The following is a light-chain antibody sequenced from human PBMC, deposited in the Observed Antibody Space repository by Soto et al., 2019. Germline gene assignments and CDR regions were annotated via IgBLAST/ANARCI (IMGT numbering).Light chain of an antibody. J-gene: IGLJ1*01. V-gene: IGLV1-44*01. CDR2: SNN. Sequence: QSVLTRPPSASGTPGQRVTISCSGSSSNIPTNAVNWFQQLPGTAPKLLIYSNNQRPSGVPDRFSGSKSGTSASLAISGLQSEHEADYYCAAWDDSLNGYVFGPGTKVTVL. CDR1: SSNIPTNA. CDR3: AAWDDSLNGYV.